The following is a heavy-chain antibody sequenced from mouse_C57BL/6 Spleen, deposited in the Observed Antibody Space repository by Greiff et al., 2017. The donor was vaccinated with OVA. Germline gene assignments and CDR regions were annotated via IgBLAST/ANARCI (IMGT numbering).Heavy chain of an antibody. CDR1: GFSFNTYA. Sequence: EVMLVESGGGLVQPKGSLKLSRAASGFSFNTYAMTWVRQAPGKGLEWVARIRRKSNNYATYYADSVKDRFTISRDDSESMLYLQMNNLKTEDTAMYDCVRPGYYDYAMDYWGQGTSVTVSS. D-gene: IGHD2-3*01. CDR2: IRRKSNNYAT. J-gene: IGHJ4*01. CDR3: VRPGYYDYAMDY. V-gene: IGHV10-1*01.